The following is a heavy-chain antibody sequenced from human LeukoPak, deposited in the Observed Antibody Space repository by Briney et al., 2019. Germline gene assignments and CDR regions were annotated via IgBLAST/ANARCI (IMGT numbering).Heavy chain of an antibody. Sequence: ASVKVSRKVSGGTFSSYAISWVRQAPGQGFEWLGRVDSKSGGTNYAQKFQGRVTMTRDTSISTVYMQLISLRSDDTAVYYCAREMNYDDYRTSDYWGQGTLVAVSS. CDR1: GGTFSSYA. D-gene: IGHD4-17*01. J-gene: IGHJ4*02. CDR2: VDSKSGGT. CDR3: AREMNYDDYRTSDY. V-gene: IGHV1-2*02.